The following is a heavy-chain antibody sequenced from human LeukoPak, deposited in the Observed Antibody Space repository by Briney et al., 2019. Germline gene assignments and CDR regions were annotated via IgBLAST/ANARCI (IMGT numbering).Heavy chain of an antibody. J-gene: IGHJ4*02. CDR3: ARGPYYFDY. V-gene: IGHV3-7*04. CDR1: GFTFSNYW. CDR2: MNIDGSEK. Sequence: GGSLRLSCAASGFTFSNYWMGWVREAPGERLEWVANMNIDGSEKYYVDSVKGRFTISRDNAKNSVFLQMHSLRDEDMVVYYCARGPYYFDYWGQGTLVTVSS.